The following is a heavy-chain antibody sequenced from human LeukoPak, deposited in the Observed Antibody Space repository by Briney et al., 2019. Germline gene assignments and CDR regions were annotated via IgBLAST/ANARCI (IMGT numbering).Heavy chain of an antibody. V-gene: IGHV3-21*01. CDR3: AREPRQIAAAKISWFDP. CDR1: GFTFSSYS. Sequence: PGGSLRLSCAASGFTFSSYSMNWVRQAPGKGLEWVSSISSSSSYIYYADSVKGRFTISRDNAKNSLYLQMNSLRAEDTAVYYCAREPRQIAAAKISWFDPWGQGTLVTVSS. D-gene: IGHD6-13*01. CDR2: ISSSSSYI. J-gene: IGHJ5*02.